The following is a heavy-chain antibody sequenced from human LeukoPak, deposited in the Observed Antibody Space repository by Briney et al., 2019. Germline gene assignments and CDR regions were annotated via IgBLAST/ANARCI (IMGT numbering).Heavy chain of an antibody. CDR1: GFTVSSNY. CDR2: IYSGGST. V-gene: IGHV3-53*01. Sequence: RGSLRLSCAASGFTVSSNYMSWVRQAPGKGLEWVSVIYSGGSTYYADSVKGRFTISRDNSKNTLYLQMNSLRAEDTAVYYCARIYGDRTYYFDYWGQGTLVTVSS. J-gene: IGHJ4*02. D-gene: IGHD4-17*01. CDR3: ARIYGDRTYYFDY.